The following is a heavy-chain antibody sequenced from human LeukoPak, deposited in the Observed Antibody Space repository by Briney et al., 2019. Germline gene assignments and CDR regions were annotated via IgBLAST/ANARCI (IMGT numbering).Heavy chain of an antibody. CDR2: IIPILGIA. D-gene: IGHD3-3*01. J-gene: IGHJ3*02. Sequence: SVKVSCKASGGTFSSYAVSWVRQAPGQGLEWMGRIIPILGIANYAQKLQGRVTMTTDTSTSTAYMELRSLRSEDTAVYYCAAALEYLITIYKPYAFDIWGQGTMVTVSS. V-gene: IGHV1-69*04. CDR1: GGTFSSYA. CDR3: AAALEYLITIYKPYAFDI.